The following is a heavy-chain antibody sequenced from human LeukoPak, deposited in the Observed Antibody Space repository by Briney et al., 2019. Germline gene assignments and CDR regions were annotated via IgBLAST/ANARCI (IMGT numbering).Heavy chain of an antibody. D-gene: IGHD2-15*01. V-gene: IGHV1-46*01. CDR2: INPSGGST. J-gene: IGHJ6*03. Sequence: ASVKVSCKASGYTFTSYYMHWVRQAPGQGLEWMGIINPSGGSTSYAQKFQGRVTMTRDMSTSTVYMELSSLRSEDTAVYYCARGYCSGGSCYSGGLYYYYYMDVWGKGTTVTVSS. CDR3: ARGYCSGGSCYSGGLYYYYYMDV. CDR1: GYTFTSYY.